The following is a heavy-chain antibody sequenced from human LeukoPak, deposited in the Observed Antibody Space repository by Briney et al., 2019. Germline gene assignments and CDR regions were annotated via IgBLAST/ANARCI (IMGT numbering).Heavy chain of an antibody. CDR3: ARGAWGNYYMDV. V-gene: IGHV3-30*03. D-gene: IGHD3-16*01. Sequence: GGSLRLSCAASGFTFSSYGMHWVRQAPGKGLEWVAVISYDGSNKYYADSVKGRFTISRDNSKNTLYLQMNSLRAEDTAVYYCARGAWGNYYMDVWGKGTTVTVSS. CDR2: ISYDGSNK. CDR1: GFTFSSYG. J-gene: IGHJ6*03.